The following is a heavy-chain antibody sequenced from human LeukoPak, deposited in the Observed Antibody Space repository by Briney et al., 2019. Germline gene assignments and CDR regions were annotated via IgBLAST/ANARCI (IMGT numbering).Heavy chain of an antibody. J-gene: IGHJ4*02. CDR1: GFNFSDYY. V-gene: IGHV3-11*01. Sequence: PGGSLRLSCAASGFNFSDYYMSWIRQAPGKGLEWVSYISSSGFSTYYAGSVKGRFTISRDNARNSLYLQMNSLAPEHTALYYCARGKRRFDYWGQGTLVSVSS. CDR2: ISSSGFST. CDR3: ARGKRRFDY.